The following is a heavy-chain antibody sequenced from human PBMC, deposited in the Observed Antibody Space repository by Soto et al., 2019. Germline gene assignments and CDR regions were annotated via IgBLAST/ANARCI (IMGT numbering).Heavy chain of an antibody. V-gene: IGHV1-58*01. Sequence: SVKVSCNASAFTCTSSAVKWVRQALAQRLEWIGWIVVGSGNTNCAQKFQERVTITSDMSTSTADKELSSRRSQDRAVYYCAAGTSIVGAQNYYYYYGMDVWGQGTTVTVSS. CDR3: AAGTSIVGAQNYYYYYGMDV. J-gene: IGHJ6*02. CDR2: IVVGSGNT. CDR1: AFTCTSSA. D-gene: IGHD1-26*01.